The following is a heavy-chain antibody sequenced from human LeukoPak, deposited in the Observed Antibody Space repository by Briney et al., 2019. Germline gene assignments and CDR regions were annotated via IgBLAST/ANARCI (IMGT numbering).Heavy chain of an antibody. CDR2: IIPIFGTA. J-gene: IGHJ4*02. CDR3: ARVSPKEDSGYDDY. CDR1: GGTFSSYA. D-gene: IGHD5-12*01. V-gene: IGHV1-69*13. Sequence: ASVKVSRKASGGTFSSYAISWVRQAPGQGLEWMGGIIPIFGTANYAQKFQGRVAITADESTSTAYMELSSLRSEDTAVYYCARVSPKEDSGYDDYWGQGTLVTVSS.